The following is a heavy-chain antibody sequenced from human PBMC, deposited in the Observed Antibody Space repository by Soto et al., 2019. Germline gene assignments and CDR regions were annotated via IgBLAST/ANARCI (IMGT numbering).Heavy chain of an antibody. D-gene: IGHD3-9*01. CDR3: ARNAAGYDILTGYYTGWFDS. J-gene: IGHJ5*01. CDR1: GYTFTSYG. CDR2: ISAYNGNT. V-gene: IGHV1-18*01. Sequence: QVQLVQSGAEVKKPGASVKVSCKASGYTFTSYGISWVRQAPGQGLEWMGWISAYNGNTNYAQKLQGRVTMTTDTSTSTAYMELRSLRSDDTAVYYFARNAAGYDILTGYYTGWFDSWGQGTLVTVSS.